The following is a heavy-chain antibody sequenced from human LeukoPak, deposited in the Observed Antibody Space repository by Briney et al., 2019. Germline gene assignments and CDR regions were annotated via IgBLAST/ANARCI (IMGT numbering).Heavy chain of an antibody. CDR2: INHSGST. Sequence: SETLSLTCAVYGGSFSGYYWSWIRQPPGKGLEWIGEINHSGSTNYNPSLKSRVTISVDTSKTQFSLKLTSVTAADTAVYYCARSAAGYNWFDPWGQGTLVTVSS. CDR1: GGSFSGYY. V-gene: IGHV4-34*01. CDR3: ARSAAGYNWFDP. J-gene: IGHJ5*02. D-gene: IGHD6-13*01.